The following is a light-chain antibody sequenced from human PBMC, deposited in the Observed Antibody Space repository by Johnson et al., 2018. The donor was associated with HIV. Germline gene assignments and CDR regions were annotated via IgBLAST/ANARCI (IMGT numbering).Light chain of an antibody. CDR2: DNN. V-gene: IGLV1-51*01. Sequence: QSVLTQPPSVSAAPGQKVTISCSGSSSNIGSNYVSWYQQLPGTAPKLLIFDNNKRPSGIPDRFSASKSGTSATLGITGLQTGDEADYYCGTWDSSLSAYVFGTGTKVTVV. J-gene: IGLJ1*01. CDR1: SSNIGSNY. CDR3: GTWDSSLSAYV.